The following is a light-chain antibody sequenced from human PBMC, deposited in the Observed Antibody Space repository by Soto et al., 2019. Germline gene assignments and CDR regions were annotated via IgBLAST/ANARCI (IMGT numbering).Light chain of an antibody. CDR3: CSYAGSSTYV. J-gene: IGLJ1*01. CDR2: EVS. CDR1: SSDVGSYNL. Sequence: QSALTQPASVSGSPGQSITISCTGTSSDVGSYNLVSWYQQHPGKAPKLMIYEVSKRPSGVSNRFSGSKSGNTASLTISVLQAENEADYYCCSYAGSSTYVFGTGTKVT. V-gene: IGLV2-23*02.